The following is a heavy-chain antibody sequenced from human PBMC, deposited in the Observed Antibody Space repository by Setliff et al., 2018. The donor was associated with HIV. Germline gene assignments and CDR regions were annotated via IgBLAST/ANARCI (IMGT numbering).Heavy chain of an antibody. CDR2: IYHGGGT. CDR3: SRSSGYYSPWEY. CDR1: GGSISNSLW. J-gene: IGHJ4*02. Sequence: SETLSLTCTVSGGSISNSLWWSWVRQPPGKGLEWIGEIYHGGGTNYNPSLKSRVTMSVDKSKNQCSLKLRSVTAADTAVYYFSRSSGYYSPWEYWGQGTLVTVSS. V-gene: IGHV4-4*02. D-gene: IGHD3-22*01.